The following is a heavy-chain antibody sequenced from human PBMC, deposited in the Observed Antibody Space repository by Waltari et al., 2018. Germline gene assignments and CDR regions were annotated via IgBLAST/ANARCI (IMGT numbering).Heavy chain of an antibody. CDR2: INPNSGGT. CDR3: ARDYGSGSRLTYGMDV. Sequence: QVQLVQSGAEVKKPGASVKVSCKASGYTFTGYYMPWVRQAPGQGLEWMGWINPNSGGTNYAQKFQGRVTMTRDTSISTAYMELSRLRSDDTAVYYCARDYGSGSRLTYGMDVWGQGTTVTVSS. D-gene: IGHD3-10*01. J-gene: IGHJ6*02. V-gene: IGHV1-2*02. CDR1: GYTFTGYY.